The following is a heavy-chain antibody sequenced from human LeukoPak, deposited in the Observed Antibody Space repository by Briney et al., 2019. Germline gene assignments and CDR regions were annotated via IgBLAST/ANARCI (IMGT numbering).Heavy chain of an antibody. D-gene: IGHD3-10*01. Sequence: PGGSLRLSCAASGFTLSSYAMSWVRQAPGKGLEWVSGINWNGGSTGYADSVKGRFTISRDNAKNSLYLQMNSLRAEDTALYYCARDLNYYGSGSYLFWGQGTLVTVSS. J-gene: IGHJ4*02. V-gene: IGHV3-20*04. CDR1: GFTLSSYA. CDR3: ARDLNYYGSGSYLF. CDR2: INWNGGST.